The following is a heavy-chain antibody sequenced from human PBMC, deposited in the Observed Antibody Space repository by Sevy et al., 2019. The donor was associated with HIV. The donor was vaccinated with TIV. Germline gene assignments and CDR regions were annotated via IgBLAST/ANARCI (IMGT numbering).Heavy chain of an antibody. CDR2: ISWNSGSI. CDR3: AKDTGDGYFDY. CDR1: GFTFDDYA. V-gene: IGHV3-9*01. Sequence: GGSLRLSCAASGFTFDDYAMHWVRQAPGKGLEWVSGISWNSGSIGYADSVKGLFTISRDNAKKSLYLQMNSLRDEDTALYYCAKDTGDGYFDYSGQGTLVTVSS. J-gene: IGHJ4*02.